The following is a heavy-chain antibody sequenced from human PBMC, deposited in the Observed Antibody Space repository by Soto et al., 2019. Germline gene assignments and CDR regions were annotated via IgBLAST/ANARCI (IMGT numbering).Heavy chain of an antibody. CDR3: ARYSGKYQGPIDY. CDR1: GFTSSHYG. D-gene: IGHD1-26*01. Sequence: QVQLVESGGGVVQPGGSLRLSCAASGFTSSHYGIHWVRKAPGKGLEWLAVISYDGSNKHYADPVKGRFTVSRDNSKNTLYLQMNSLRAEDTAVYFCARYSGKYQGPIDYWGQGTMVTVSS. CDR2: ISYDGSNK. J-gene: IGHJ4*02. V-gene: IGHV3-30*03.